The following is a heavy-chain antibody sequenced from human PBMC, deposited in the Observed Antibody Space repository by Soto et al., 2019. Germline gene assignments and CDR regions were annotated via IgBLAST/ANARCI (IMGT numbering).Heavy chain of an antibody. CDR1: GDSISGYY. CDR2: IYYTGRT. CDR3: ARVDGYGLSDC. J-gene: IGHJ4*02. V-gene: IGHV4-59*01. D-gene: IGHD5-12*01. Sequence: PSETLSLTCTVSGDSISGYYWSWMRQPPGKGLEWIGHIYYTGRTNYNPSLTSRVTKSLNTSKSQFSLRLSSVTAADTAVYYCARVDGYGLSDCWGQGTLVT.